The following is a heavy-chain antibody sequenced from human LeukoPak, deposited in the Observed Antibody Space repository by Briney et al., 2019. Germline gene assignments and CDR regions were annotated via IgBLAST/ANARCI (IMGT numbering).Heavy chain of an antibody. Sequence: GGSLRLSCAASGFTFSSYGMHWVRQAPGKGLECVAVIWYDGSNKYYADSVKGRFTISRDNSKNTLYLQMNSLRAEDTAVYYCAKDPKGGELLGVVDYWGQGTLVAVSS. D-gene: IGHD1-26*01. J-gene: IGHJ4*02. CDR2: IWYDGSNK. CDR1: GFTFSSYG. V-gene: IGHV3-33*06. CDR3: AKDPKGGELLGVVDY.